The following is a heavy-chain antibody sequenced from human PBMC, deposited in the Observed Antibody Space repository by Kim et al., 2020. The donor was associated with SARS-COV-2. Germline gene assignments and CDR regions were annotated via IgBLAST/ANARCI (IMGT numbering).Heavy chain of an antibody. CDR3: ARLEQEGNWFDP. Sequence: NYNPSLKSRVTISVDTSKNQFSLKLSSVTAADTAVYYCARLEQEGNWFDPWGQGTLVTVSS. J-gene: IGHJ5*02. V-gene: IGHV4-59*08. D-gene: IGHD6-13*01.